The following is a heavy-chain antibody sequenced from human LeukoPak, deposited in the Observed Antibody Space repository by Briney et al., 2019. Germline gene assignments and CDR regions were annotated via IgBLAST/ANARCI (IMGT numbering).Heavy chain of an antibody. D-gene: IGHD6-6*01. CDR2: ISSSSSYI. CDR1: GFTFSSYS. CDR3: ARDLGPEYSSSSEGFWFDP. J-gene: IGHJ5*02. V-gene: IGHV3-21*01. Sequence: GGSLRLSCAASGFTFSSYSMNWVRQAPGKGLEWVSSISSSSSYIYYADSVKGRFTISRDNAKNSLYLQMNSLRAEDTAVYYCARDLGPEYSSSSEGFWFDPWGQGTLVTVSS.